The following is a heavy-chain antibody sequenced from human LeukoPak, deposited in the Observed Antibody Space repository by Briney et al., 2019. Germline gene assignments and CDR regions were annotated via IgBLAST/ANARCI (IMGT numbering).Heavy chain of an antibody. CDR3: ARVGYTSGWFRN. D-gene: IGHD6-19*01. CDR1: GGSISGRGYH. J-gene: IGHJ4*02. V-gene: IGHV4-39*02. CDR2: IYYSGTT. Sequence: KPSETLSLTCAVSGGSISGRGYHWGWIRQPPGKGLEWIANIYYSGTTYYNPSLKSRVTISVDTSKNQFSLKLSSVTAADTAVYYCARVGYTSGWFRNWGQGTLLTVSS.